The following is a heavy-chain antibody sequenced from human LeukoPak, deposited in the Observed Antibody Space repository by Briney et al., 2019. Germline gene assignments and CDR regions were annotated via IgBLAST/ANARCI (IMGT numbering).Heavy chain of an antibody. D-gene: IGHD6-6*01. CDR3: AREYSSSSGKNAFDI. J-gene: IGHJ3*02. Sequence: SETLSLTCTVSGGSISSYYWSWIRQPAGKGMEWIGRIYASGSTNYNTSLKSRVTMSVDTSTNQFSPKLTSVTAADTAVYYCAREYSSSSGKNAFDIWGQGTMVTVSS. CDR1: GGSISSYY. CDR2: IYASGST. V-gene: IGHV4-4*07.